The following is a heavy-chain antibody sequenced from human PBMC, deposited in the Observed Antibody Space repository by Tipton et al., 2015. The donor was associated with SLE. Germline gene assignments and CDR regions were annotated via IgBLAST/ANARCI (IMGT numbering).Heavy chain of an antibody. V-gene: IGHV3-21*01. Sequence: SLRLSCAASGFTFDDYGMSWVRQAPGKGLEWVSSISSSSSYIYYADSVEGRFTISRDNAKNSLYLQMNSLRAEDTAVYYCALGDVWGQGTTVTVSS. J-gene: IGHJ6*02. CDR2: ISSSSSYI. CDR3: ALGDV. CDR1: GFTFDDYG.